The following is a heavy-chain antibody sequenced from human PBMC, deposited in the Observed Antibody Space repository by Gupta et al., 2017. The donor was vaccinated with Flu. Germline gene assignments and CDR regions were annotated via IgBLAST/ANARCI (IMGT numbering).Heavy chain of an antibody. V-gene: IGHV3-15*01. CDR2: IKSKTDGGTT. J-gene: IGHJ4*02. Sequence: GLEWVGRIKSKTDGGTTNYAAPVKGRFTISRDNSKNTLYLQINSLKTEDTAVYYCTTGPHGTSEVATIIFDYWGQGTLVTVAS. D-gene: IGHD5-12*01. CDR3: TTGPHGTSEVATIIFDY.